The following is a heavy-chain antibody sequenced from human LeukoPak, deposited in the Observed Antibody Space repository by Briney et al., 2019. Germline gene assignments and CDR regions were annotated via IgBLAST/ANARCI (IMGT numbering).Heavy chain of an antibody. CDR1: GVSFSSHG. CDR2: IWYDGSNI. V-gene: IGHV3-33*01. Sequence: GGSLRLSCAASGVSFSSHGMHWVRQAPGKGLEWVAVIWYDGSNIYYTDSVKGRFTISRDNSKNTLYLQMNSLRAEDTALYYCARARNDYDSNGFSLLDYWGQGTLVTVSS. CDR3: ARARNDYDSNGFSLLDY. D-gene: IGHD3-22*01. J-gene: IGHJ4*02.